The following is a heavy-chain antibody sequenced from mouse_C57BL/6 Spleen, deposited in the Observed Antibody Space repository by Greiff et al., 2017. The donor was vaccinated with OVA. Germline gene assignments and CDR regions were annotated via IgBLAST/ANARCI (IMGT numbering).Heavy chain of an antibody. CDR3: ARSSGSSYVNYAMDY. J-gene: IGHJ4*01. CDR1: GYSFTGSY. Sequence: EVQLQQSGPELVKPGASVKISCKASGYSFTGSYMHWVKQSHGNILDWIGYIYPYNGVSSYNQKFKGKATLTVDKSSSTAYMELRSLTSEDSAVYYCARSSGSSYVNYAMDYWGQGTSVTVSS. D-gene: IGHD1-1*01. CDR2: IYPYNGVS. V-gene: IGHV1-31*01.